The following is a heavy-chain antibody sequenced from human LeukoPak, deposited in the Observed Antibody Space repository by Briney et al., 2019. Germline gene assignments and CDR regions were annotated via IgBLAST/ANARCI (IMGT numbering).Heavy chain of an antibody. CDR2: ISYDGSNK. CDR1: GFTFSSYW. Sequence: PGGSLRLSCAASGFTFSSYWMHWVRQAPGKGLEWVAVISYDGSNKYYADSVKGRFTISRDNSKNTLYLQMNSLRAEDTAVYYCAKGCSSTSCVDYWGQGTLVTVSS. D-gene: IGHD2-2*01. J-gene: IGHJ4*02. CDR3: AKGCSSTSCVDY. V-gene: IGHV3-30*18.